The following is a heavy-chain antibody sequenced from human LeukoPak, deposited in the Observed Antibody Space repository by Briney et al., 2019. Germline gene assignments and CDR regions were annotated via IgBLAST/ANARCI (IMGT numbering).Heavy chain of an antibody. CDR3: AGRGHRYSRD. CDR2: IYDSGIT. V-gene: IGHV4-4*09. Sequence: SETLSLTCTVSGDSVTSGYWSWIRQPPGKGLEWIGYIYDSGITDYNPSLKSRLTISVDTSNNQLSLNLSSVTAADTAVYYCAGRGHRYSRDWGQGILVTVSS. CDR1: GDSVTSGY. J-gene: IGHJ1*01. D-gene: IGHD2-15*01.